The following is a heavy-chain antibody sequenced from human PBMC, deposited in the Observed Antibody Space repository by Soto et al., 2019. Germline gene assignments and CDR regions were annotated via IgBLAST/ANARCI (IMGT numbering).Heavy chain of an antibody. CDR2: IIPIFGTA. CDR1: GGTFSSYA. Sequence: QVQLVQSGAEVKKPGSSVKVSCKASGGTFSSYAISWVRQAPGQGLEWMGGIIPIFGTANYAQKFQGRGTITADESTSTAYMELSSLRSEDTAVYYCARSANYYDSSGYFLRGGYYGMDVWGQGTTVTVSS. CDR3: ARSANYYDSSGYFLRGGYYGMDV. V-gene: IGHV1-69*01. D-gene: IGHD3-22*01. J-gene: IGHJ6*02.